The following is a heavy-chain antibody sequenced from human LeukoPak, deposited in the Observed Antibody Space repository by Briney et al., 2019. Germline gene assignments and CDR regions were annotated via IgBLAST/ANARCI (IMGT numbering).Heavy chain of an antibody. Sequence: PSETLSLTCSVSGGSMSTFHWSCMRHPPAKALDWIGSFYYTGSTNYNPSLRSRVTISLDTSKNQISLRLSSVTAADTAVYYCARGGNALDYWGQGTLVTVSS. CDR1: GGSMSTFH. CDR2: FYYTGST. V-gene: IGHV4-59*01. D-gene: IGHD4-23*01. J-gene: IGHJ4*02. CDR3: ARGGNALDY.